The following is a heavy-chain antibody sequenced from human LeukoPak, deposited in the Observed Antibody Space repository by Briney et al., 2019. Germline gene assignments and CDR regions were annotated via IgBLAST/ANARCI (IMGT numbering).Heavy chain of an antibody. CDR3: ARGVAAAGTPLDY. CDR1: VFTVSDHY. Sequence: PSGGSLTLSCAPSVFTVSDHYVSWVRHATGEGLEWVLAIYSAGGTYYADSVRGRFTSSRDNSKNTVTLQMNGLRAEDTAVYYCARGVAAAGTPLDYWGQGTLVTVFS. CDR2: IYSAGGT. D-gene: IGHD6-13*01. V-gene: IGHV3-53*01. J-gene: IGHJ4*02.